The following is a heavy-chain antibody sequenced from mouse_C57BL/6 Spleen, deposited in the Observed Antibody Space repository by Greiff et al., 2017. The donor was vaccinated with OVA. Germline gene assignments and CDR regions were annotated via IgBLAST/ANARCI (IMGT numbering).Heavy chain of an antibody. CDR3: AREEETVVRYFDV. CDR2: ISDGGSYT. D-gene: IGHD1-1*01. J-gene: IGHJ1*03. CDR1: GFTFSSYA. Sequence: EVQLVESGGGLVKPGGSLKLSCAASGFTFSSYAMSWVRQTPEKRLEWVATISDGGSYTYYPDNVKGRFTISRDNAKNNLYLQMSHLKSEDTAMYYCAREEETVVRYFDVWGTGTTVTVSS. V-gene: IGHV5-4*01.